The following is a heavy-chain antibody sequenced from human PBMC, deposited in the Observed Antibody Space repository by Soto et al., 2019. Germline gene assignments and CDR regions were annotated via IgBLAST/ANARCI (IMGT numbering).Heavy chain of an antibody. CDR1: GYTFTSYG. CDR3: ARDTRLEAAAGPSWFDP. Sequence: GASVKVSCKASGYTFTSYGISWVRQAPGQGLEWMGWISAYNGNTNYAQKLQGRVTMTTDTSTSTAYMELRSLRSDDTAVYHCARDTRLEAAAGPSWFDPWGQGTLVTVSS. J-gene: IGHJ5*02. D-gene: IGHD6-13*01. V-gene: IGHV1-18*04. CDR2: ISAYNGNT.